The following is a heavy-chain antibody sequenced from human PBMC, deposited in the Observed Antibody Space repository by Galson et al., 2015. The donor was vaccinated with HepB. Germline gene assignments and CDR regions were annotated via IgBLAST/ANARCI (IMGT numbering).Heavy chain of an antibody. V-gene: IGHV3-21*01. CDR3: ARNFGGNFGYFDD. CDR2: ISGRSTSI. CDR1: GFTFSNYN. Sequence: SLRLSCAASGFTFSNYNFNWVRQAPGKGLEWVSSISGRSTSIYYADSVRGRFTISRGNSKNSLFLQMNSLRAEDTAFYYCARNFGGNFGYFDDWGQGTQVTVSS. D-gene: IGHD4-23*01. J-gene: IGHJ4*02.